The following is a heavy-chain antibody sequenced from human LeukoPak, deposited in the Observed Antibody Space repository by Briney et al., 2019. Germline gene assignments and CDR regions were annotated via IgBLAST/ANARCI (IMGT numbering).Heavy chain of an antibody. CDR2: IYYSGST. V-gene: IGHV4-59*08. CDR3: ARHGNGAFDI. Sequence: PSETLSLTCTVSGGSISSYYWSWIRQPPGKGLEWIGFIYYSGSTNYSPSPKSRVTISVDTSKNQFSLKLTSVTAADTAVYYCARHGNGAFDIWGQGTMVTVSS. D-gene: IGHD1-1*01. J-gene: IGHJ3*02. CDR1: GGSISSYY.